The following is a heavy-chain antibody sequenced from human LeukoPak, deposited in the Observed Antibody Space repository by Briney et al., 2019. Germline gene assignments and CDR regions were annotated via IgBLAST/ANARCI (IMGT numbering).Heavy chain of an antibody. D-gene: IGHD3-10*01. CDR1: GVSISSSIYY. CDR2: IYYSGST. J-gene: IGHJ4*02. Sequence: SETLPLPCTVSGVSISSSIYYWGWIRQPPGKGLEWIGSIYYSGSTYYNPSLKSRVTISVDTSKNQFCLKLSSVTAAETAVYYCASTPKTRGVIYSFPYWGQGTLVTVSS. CDR3: ASTPKTRGVIYSFPY. V-gene: IGHV4-39*01.